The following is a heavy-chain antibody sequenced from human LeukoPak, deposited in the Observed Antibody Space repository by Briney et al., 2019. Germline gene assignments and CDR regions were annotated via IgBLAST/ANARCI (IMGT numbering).Heavy chain of an antibody. V-gene: IGHV3-64D*09. D-gene: IGHD2-15*01. CDR2: ISDSGGST. CDR3: VRGYSFGPYGMDV. Sequence: GGSLRLSCSASGFPFSSYAMHWVRQATGKALEYVSAISDSGGSTYYADSVKGRFTISRDNSKNTLYLQMSSLRAEDTAVYFCVRGYSFGPYGMDVWGQGTTVTVSS. J-gene: IGHJ6*02. CDR1: GFPFSSYA.